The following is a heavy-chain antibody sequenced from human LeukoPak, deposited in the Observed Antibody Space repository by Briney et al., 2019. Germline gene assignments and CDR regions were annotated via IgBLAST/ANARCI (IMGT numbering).Heavy chain of an antibody. CDR1: GGSISSYY. CDR3: ARLGYYDSSGYFIRLLDY. Sequence: PSETLSLTCTVSGGSISSYYWNWIRQPPGKGLEWIGYIYYSGSTNYNPSLKSRVTISVDTSKNQFSLKLSSVTAADTAVYYCARLGYYDSSGYFIRLLDYWGQGTLVTVSS. V-gene: IGHV4-59*08. CDR2: IYYSGST. D-gene: IGHD3-22*01. J-gene: IGHJ4*02.